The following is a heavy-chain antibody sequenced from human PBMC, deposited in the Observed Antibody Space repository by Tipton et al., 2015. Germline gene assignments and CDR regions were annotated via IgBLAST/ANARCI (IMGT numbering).Heavy chain of an antibody. CDR1: GFTFRSYE. Sequence: SLRLSCAASGFTFRSYEFNWVRQAPGKGLEWISYISFSGDTIYYADSVKGRFTISRDDAKNSLYLQLNSLRPEDTAVYYCTTMRNRIFGYWGQGSLVTVSS. V-gene: IGHV3-48*03. D-gene: IGHD1-14*01. CDR2: ISFSGDTI. J-gene: IGHJ4*02. CDR3: TTMRNRIFGY.